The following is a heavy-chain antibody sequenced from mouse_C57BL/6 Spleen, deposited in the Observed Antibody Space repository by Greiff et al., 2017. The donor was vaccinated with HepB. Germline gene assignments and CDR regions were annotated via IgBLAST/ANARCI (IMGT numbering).Heavy chain of an antibody. CDR2: INPGSGGT. Sequence: VQLQQSGAELVRPGTSVKVSCKASGYAFTNYLIEWVKQRPGQGLEWIGVINPGSGGTNYNEKFKGKATLTADKSSSTAHMQLSSLTSEDSAVYFCARSDYYGSKDFYFDYWGQGTTLTVSS. CDR1: GYAFTNYL. V-gene: IGHV1-54*01. D-gene: IGHD1-1*01. J-gene: IGHJ2*01. CDR3: ARSDYYGSKDFYFDY.